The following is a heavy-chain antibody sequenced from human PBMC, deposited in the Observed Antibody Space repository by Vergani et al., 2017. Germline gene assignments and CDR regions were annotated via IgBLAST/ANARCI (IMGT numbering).Heavy chain of an antibody. J-gene: IGHJ2*01. CDR3: ARSQGDYWYFDL. V-gene: IGHV4-38-2*01. CDR1: GYSIGSGFY. Sequence: QVRLEESGPGLVKPSETLSLTCSVSGYSIGSGFYWVWIRQSPGEGLQGLTSIHNRGKTYHNPSLKSRVSVSLDTSKNRFSLNLTSVTATDTAVYYCARSQGDYWYFDLWGPGSLVTVSS. D-gene: IGHD2-21*01. CDR2: IHNRGKT.